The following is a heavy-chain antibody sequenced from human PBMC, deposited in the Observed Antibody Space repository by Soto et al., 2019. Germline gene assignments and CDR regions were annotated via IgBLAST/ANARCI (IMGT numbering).Heavy chain of an antibody. Sequence: PSETLSLTCAVSGGSISSGGYSWSWIRQHPGKGLEWIGYIYYSGSTYYNPSLKSRVTISVDTSKNQFSLKLNSVTAADTAVYYCARDLWGYCGADCYPLDVWGQGTTVTVSS. J-gene: IGHJ6*02. D-gene: IGHD2-21*02. CDR1: GGSISSGGYS. V-gene: IGHV4-31*11. CDR2: IYYSGST. CDR3: ARDLWGYCGADCYPLDV.